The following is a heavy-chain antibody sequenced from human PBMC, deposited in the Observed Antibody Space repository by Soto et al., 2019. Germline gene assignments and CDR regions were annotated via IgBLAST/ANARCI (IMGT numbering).Heavy chain of an antibody. V-gene: IGHV1-8*01. CDR2: MNPNSGNT. Sequence: QVQLVQSGAEVKKPGASVKVSCKASGYTFTSYDINWVRQATGQGLGWMGWMNPNSGNTGYAQKFQGRVTMTRNTSISTAYMELSSLRSEDTAVYYCARVGGLNWTYVDAFDIWGQGTMVTVSS. D-gene: IGHD1-7*01. J-gene: IGHJ3*02. CDR3: ARVGGLNWTYVDAFDI. CDR1: GYTFTSYD.